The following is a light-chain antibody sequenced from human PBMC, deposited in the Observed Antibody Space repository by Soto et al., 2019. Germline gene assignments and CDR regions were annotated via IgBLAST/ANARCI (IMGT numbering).Light chain of an antibody. V-gene: IGKV1-5*03. CDR2: KAS. Sequence: DIQMTQSPSTLSASVGDRVTITCRASQSISTWLAWYQQKPGKAPNLLIYKASSLESGVPSSFSGSGSGTEFTLTISSLQPDDFATYYCQQYKTYPYTFGQGTKLEIK. J-gene: IGKJ2*01. CDR1: QSISTW. CDR3: QQYKTYPYT.